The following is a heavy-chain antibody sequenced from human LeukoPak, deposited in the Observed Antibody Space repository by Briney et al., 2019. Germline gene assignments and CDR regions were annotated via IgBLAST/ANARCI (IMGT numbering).Heavy chain of an antibody. D-gene: IGHD6-13*01. V-gene: IGHV1-2*02. J-gene: IGHJ5*02. CDR2: INPNSGGT. Sequence: ASVKVSCKASGYTFTGYYMHWVRQAPGQGLEWMGWINPNSGGTNYAQKFQGRVTMTRDTSISTAYMELSRPRSDDTAVYYCARRRAAAPNWFDPWGQGTLVTVSS. CDR1: GYTFTGYY. CDR3: ARRRAAAPNWFDP.